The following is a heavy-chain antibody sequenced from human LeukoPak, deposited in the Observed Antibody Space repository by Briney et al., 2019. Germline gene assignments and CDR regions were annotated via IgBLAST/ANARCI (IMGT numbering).Heavy chain of an antibody. Sequence: GGSLRLSCTASGFTVSSNYMSWVRRAPGKGLEWVSVIYSGGSTYYADSVKGRFTISRDNSKNTLYLQMNSLRAEDTAVYYCARVPYIAAAGTRYYYYYGMDVWGQGTTVTVSS. J-gene: IGHJ6*02. CDR1: GFTVSSNY. V-gene: IGHV3-53*01. D-gene: IGHD6-13*01. CDR3: ARVPYIAAAGTRYYYYYGMDV. CDR2: IYSGGST.